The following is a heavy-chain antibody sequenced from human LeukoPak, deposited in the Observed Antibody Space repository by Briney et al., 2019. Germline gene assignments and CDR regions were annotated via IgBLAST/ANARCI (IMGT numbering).Heavy chain of an antibody. CDR2: ISYDGSNK. CDR1: GFTFSSYV. J-gene: IGHJ1*01. D-gene: IGHD3-10*01. V-gene: IGHV3-30*18. CDR3: AKGRVRFGSGSYLAYFQH. Sequence: GGSLRLSCAASGFTFSSYVMHWVRQAPGKGLEWVTVISYDGSNKYYADSVKGRFTISRDNSQNTLFLQMNSLRAEDSAVYYCAKGRVRFGSGSYLAYFQHWGQGTLVTVSS.